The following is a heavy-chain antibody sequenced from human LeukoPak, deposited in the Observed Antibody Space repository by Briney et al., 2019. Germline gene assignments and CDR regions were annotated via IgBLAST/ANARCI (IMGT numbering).Heavy chain of an antibody. CDR1: GGSISSYY. CDR2: IYYSGSS. Sequence: SETLSLTCTVSGGSISSYYWSWIRQPPGQGLESIGYIYYSGSSNYNPSLKSRVTISVDTSKNQFSLKLSSVTAADAAVYYCARGCSAGTPHNWFDPWGQGTLVTVSS. CDR3: ARGCSAGTPHNWFDP. D-gene: IGHD6-13*01. V-gene: IGHV4-59*01. J-gene: IGHJ5*02.